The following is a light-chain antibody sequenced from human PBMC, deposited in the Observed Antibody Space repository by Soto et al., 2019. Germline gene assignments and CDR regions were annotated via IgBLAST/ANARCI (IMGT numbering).Light chain of an antibody. Sequence: DIVMTQSPDSLTVSLGERATINCKSSQSVLHSSNNKNYLAWYQQKPGQPPKLLIYWASTRESGVPDRFSGSGSGTDFTRTISSLQAEDVAVYYCQQYYRTLTCGGGTKVEIK. CDR3: QQYYRTLT. J-gene: IGKJ4*01. V-gene: IGKV4-1*01. CDR1: QSVLHSSNNKNY. CDR2: WAS.